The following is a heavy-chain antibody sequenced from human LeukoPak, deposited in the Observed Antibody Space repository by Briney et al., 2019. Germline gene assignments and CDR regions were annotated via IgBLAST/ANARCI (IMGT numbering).Heavy chain of an antibody. D-gene: IGHD3-22*01. V-gene: IGHV3-48*04. CDR3: ARDNYYDSSGYYSVLYYYYYMDV. CDR2: ISSSGSTI. J-gene: IGHJ6*03. CDR1: GFTFSSYA. Sequence: GGSLRLSCAASGFTFSSYAMGWVRQAPGKGLEWVSYISSSGSTIYYADSVKGRFTISRDNAKNSLYLQMNSLRAEDTAVYYCARDNYYDSSGYYSVLYYYYYMDVWGKGTTVTVSS.